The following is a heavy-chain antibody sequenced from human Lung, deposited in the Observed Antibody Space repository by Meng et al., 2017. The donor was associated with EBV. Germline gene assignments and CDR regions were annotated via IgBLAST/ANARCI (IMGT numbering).Heavy chain of an antibody. CDR3: ARDWEGSWAVFDY. CDR1: GYTFTCYY. J-gene: IGHJ4*02. CDR2: INPNSGGT. V-gene: IGHV1-2*04. Sequence: QVHRLQSGAEVKKPGASLTFSCKASGYTFTCYYMHWVRQAPGQGLEWMGWINPNSGGTNYAQKFQGWVTMTRDTSISTAYMELSRLRSDDTAVYYCARDWEGSWAVFDYWGQGTLVTVSS. D-gene: IGHD6-13*01.